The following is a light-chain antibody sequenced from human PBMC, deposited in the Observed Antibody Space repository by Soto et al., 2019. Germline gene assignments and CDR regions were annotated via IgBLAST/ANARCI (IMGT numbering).Light chain of an antibody. CDR2: GAS. Sequence: EIVLTQSPGTLSLSPGERATLSCRASHSVSSYLAWYQQKPGQAPRLLIYGASTRATGIPARFSGSGSGTEFTLTISSLQPDDFATYYCQHYNSYSEAFGQGTKVDIK. V-gene: IGKV3-15*01. CDR3: QHYNSYSEA. J-gene: IGKJ1*01. CDR1: HSVSSY.